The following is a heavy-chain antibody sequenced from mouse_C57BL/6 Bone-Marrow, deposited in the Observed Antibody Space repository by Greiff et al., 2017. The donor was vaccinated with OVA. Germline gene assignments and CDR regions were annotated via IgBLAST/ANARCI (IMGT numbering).Heavy chain of an antibody. D-gene: IGHD1-1*01. V-gene: IGHV3-6*01. CDR2: ISYDGSN. J-gene: IGHJ4*01. CDR3: ARDYYGSKKRYYYAMDY. CDR1: GYSITSGYY. Sequence: EVKLQESGPGLVKPSQSLSLTCSVTGYSITSGYYWNWIRQFPGNKLEWMGYISYDGSNNYNPSLKNRISITRDTSKNQFFLKLNSVTTEDTATYYCARDYYGSKKRYYYAMDYWGQGTSVTVSS.